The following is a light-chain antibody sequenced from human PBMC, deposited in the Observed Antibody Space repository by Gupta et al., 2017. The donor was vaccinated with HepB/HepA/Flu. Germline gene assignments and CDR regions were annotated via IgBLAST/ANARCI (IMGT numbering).Light chain of an antibody. Sequence: SYVLTQPPSVSVAPGKTATITCGENNIGSKSVHWYQQKPGQAPVLVVYDDRDRPLGIPERFSGSNSGNTATLTISRVEAGDEADYYCQVWDGDSDHYVFGTGTKVT. J-gene: IGLJ1*01. CDR3: QVWDGDSDHYV. V-gene: IGLV3-21*03. CDR2: DDR. CDR1: NIGSKS.